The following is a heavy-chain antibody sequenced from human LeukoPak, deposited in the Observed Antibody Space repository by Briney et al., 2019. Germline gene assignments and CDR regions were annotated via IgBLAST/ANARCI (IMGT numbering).Heavy chain of an antibody. CDR3: ARWGFTRYCSGGSCYGGDY. Sequence: PSETLSLTCTVSGGSISSGGYYCSWIRQHPGKGLEWIGFIYGSGSTYYKSSLKSRVTISVDTSKNQFSLKLTSVTAADTAVYYCARWGFTRYCSGGSCYGGDYWGQGTLVTVSS. CDR2: IYGSGST. D-gene: IGHD2-15*01. J-gene: IGHJ4*02. CDR1: GGSISSGGYY. V-gene: IGHV4-31*03.